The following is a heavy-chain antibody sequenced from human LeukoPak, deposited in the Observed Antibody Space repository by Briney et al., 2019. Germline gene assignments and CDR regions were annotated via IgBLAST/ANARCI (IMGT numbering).Heavy chain of an antibody. CDR1: GFTFSSYG. Sequence: PGGSLRLSCAASGFTFSSYGMHWVRQAPGKGLEWVAVIWYDGSNKYYADSVKGRFTISRDNSRNTLYLQMNSLRPEDTAVYYCVRVVTIFGVVDYFDYWGQGTLVTVSS. V-gene: IGHV3-33*01. CDR3: VRVVTIFGVVDYFDY. J-gene: IGHJ4*02. D-gene: IGHD3-3*01. CDR2: IWYDGSNK.